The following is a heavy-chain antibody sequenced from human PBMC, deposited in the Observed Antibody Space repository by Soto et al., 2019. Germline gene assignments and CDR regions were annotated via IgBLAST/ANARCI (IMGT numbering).Heavy chain of an antibody. V-gene: IGHV1-2*04. D-gene: IGHD3-3*01. CDR2: INPNSGGT. CDR1: GYTFAGYY. Sequence: GASVKVSCKASGYTFAGYYRHWVRQAPGQGLEWMGWINPNSGGTNYAQKFQGWVTMTRDTSISTAYMELSRLRSDDTAVYYCAREAITIFGVVTHPDYYYGMDVWGQGTTLTVSS. CDR3: AREAITIFGVVTHPDYYYGMDV. J-gene: IGHJ6*02.